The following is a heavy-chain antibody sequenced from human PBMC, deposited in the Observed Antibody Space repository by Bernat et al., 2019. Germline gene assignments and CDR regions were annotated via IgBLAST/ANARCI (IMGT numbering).Heavy chain of an antibody. D-gene: IGHD6-13*01. CDR2: IIPILGIA. J-gene: IGHJ1*01. V-gene: IGHV1-69*08. CDR1: GGTFSSYT. Sequence: QVQLVQSGAEVKKPGSSVKVSCKASGGTFSSYTISWVRQAPGQGLEWMGRIIPILGIANYAEKFQGRVTITADKSTSTAYMELISLRSEDTAVYYCAREVPTKAIPYSSSWYGYFQHWGQGTLVTVSS. CDR3: AREVPTKAIPYSSSWYGYFQH.